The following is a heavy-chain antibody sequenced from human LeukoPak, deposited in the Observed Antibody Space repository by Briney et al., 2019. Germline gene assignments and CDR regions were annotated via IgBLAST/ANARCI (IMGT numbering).Heavy chain of an antibody. CDR1: GGSISSYY. CDR2: IYTSGST. J-gene: IGHJ6*03. V-gene: IGHV4-4*07. Sequence: SETLSLTCTVSGGSISSYYWSWIRQPAGKGLEWIGRIYTSGSTNYNPSLKSRVTMSVDTSKNQLSLKLSSVTAADTAVYYCARDNLGYSYGGYYYYYYYMDVWGKGTTVTVSS. D-gene: IGHD5-18*01. CDR3: ARDNLGYSYGGYYYYYYYMDV.